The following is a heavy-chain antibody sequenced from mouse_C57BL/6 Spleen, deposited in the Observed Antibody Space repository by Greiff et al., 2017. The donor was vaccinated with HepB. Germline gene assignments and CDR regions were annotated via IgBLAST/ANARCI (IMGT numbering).Heavy chain of an antibody. J-gene: IGHJ1*03. Sequence: DVKLVESGGGLVKPGGSLKLSCAASGFTFSSYAMSWVRQTPEKRLEWVATISDGGSYTYYPDNVKGRFTISRDNAKNNLYLQMSHLKSEDTAMYYCAREDSRWYFDVWGTGTTVTVSS. V-gene: IGHV5-4*01. CDR3: AREDSRWYFDV. CDR2: ISDGGSYT. CDR1: GFTFSSYA. D-gene: IGHD1-1*01.